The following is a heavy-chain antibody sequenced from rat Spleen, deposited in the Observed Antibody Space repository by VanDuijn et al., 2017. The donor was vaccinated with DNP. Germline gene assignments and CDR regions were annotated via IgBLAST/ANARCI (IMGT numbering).Heavy chain of an antibody. V-gene: IGHV5S10*01. CDR2: IVYDGSRT. CDR1: SLTLSDFN. J-gene: IGHJ2*01. CDR3: ATHGYPAYYFDN. D-gene: IGHD1-12*03. Sequence: EVQLLESGGGLVQPGRSLKLSCPASSLTLSDFNMAWVRQVPRRGLEWVATIVYDGSRTFYRDSVKGRFTISRDNAKNTLYLQMDNLRSEDTATYYCATHGYPAYYFDNWGQGLMVTVSS.